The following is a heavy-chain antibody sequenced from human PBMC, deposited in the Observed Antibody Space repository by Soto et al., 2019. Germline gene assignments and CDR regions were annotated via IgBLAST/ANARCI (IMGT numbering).Heavy chain of an antibody. CDR3: ARLGAFYQSLDP. CDR1: GGSFSPNY. Sequence: QVQLQESGPGLVRPSETLSLTCNVSGGSFSPNYWSWIRQPPGKGLEWLGYVYYAGTTTYNPSLKGRLTLSLATSKNQFSLKLTSVIAADTAVYYCARLGAFYQSLDPWGQGTLVTVSS. CDR2: VYYAGTT. D-gene: IGHD2-2*01. V-gene: IGHV4-59*08. J-gene: IGHJ5*02.